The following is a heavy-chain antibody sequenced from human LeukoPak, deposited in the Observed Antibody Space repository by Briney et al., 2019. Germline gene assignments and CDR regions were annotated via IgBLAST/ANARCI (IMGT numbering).Heavy chain of an antibody. CDR2: IYHSGNT. CDR3: ARGLADYYDRSGYTPFDY. J-gene: IGHJ4*02. V-gene: IGHV4-38-2*02. Sequence: SETLSLTCTVSGYSIRSGYYWGWIRQPPGKGLHWSGSIYHSGNTFYNPSLKSRVTISVDTSKNQFSLKLSSVTAADTAVYFCARGLADYYDRSGYTPFDYWGQGTLVTVSS. D-gene: IGHD3-22*01. CDR1: GYSIRSGYY.